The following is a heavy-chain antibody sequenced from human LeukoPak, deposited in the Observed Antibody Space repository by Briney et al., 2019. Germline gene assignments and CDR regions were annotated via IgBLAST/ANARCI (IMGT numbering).Heavy chain of an antibody. Sequence: GGSLRLSCTGSGFMFNAYWMSGVRKAPGMGLEGVGKIRQDGGEIFYVDSVRGRFTISRDNAKNSVYLQLNSLRAEDTAVYYCARADLEWYLDLWGRGTLVTVSS. V-gene: IGHV3-7*01. CDR1: GFMFNAYW. J-gene: IGHJ2*01. CDR3: ARADLEWYLDL. CDR2: IRQDGGEI.